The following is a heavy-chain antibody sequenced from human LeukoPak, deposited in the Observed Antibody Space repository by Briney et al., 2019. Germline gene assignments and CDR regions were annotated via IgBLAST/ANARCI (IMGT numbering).Heavy chain of an antibody. Sequence: GGSLRLSCAASGFTFSDYYMSWIRQAPGKGLEWVSYISSSGSTIYYADSVKGRFTISRDNAKNSLYLQMNSLRAEDTAAYYCARERVTTSSFRFDPWGQGTLVTVSS. J-gene: IGHJ5*02. CDR3: ARERVTTSSFRFDP. CDR2: ISSSGSTI. CDR1: GFTFSDYY. D-gene: IGHD4-17*01. V-gene: IGHV3-11*01.